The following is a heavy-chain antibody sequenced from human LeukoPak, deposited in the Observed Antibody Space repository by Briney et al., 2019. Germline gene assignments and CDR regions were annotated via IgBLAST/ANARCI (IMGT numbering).Heavy chain of an antibody. Sequence: GGSLRLSCAASGFTFSTYAMSWVRQAPGKGLEWVSGISGSGGSTYYADSVKGRFTISRDNSKNTLYLQMNSLRAEDTAVYYCAKDTGGRRWPHPCFDYWGQGTLVTVSS. CDR1: GFTFSTYA. CDR2: ISGSGGST. CDR3: AKDTGGRRWPHPCFDY. J-gene: IGHJ4*02. D-gene: IGHD5-24*01. V-gene: IGHV3-23*01.